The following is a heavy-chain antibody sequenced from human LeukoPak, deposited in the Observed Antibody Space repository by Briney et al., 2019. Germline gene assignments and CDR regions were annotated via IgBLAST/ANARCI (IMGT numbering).Heavy chain of an antibody. J-gene: IGHJ4*02. Sequence: SETLSPTCAVYGGSFSGYYWSWIRQPPGKGLEWIGEINHSGSTNYNPSLKSRATISVDTSKNQFSLKLSSVTAADTAVYYCARDRWLQSRRGNFDYWGQGTLVTVSS. CDR1: GGSFSGYY. CDR2: INHSGST. D-gene: IGHD5-24*01. CDR3: ARDRWLQSRRGNFDY. V-gene: IGHV4-34*01.